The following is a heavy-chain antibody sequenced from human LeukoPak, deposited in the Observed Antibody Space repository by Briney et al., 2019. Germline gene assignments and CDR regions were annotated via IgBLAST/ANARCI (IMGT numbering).Heavy chain of an antibody. CDR3: ARGVYQFDY. CDR1: GFTFSSYW. J-gene: IGHJ4*02. V-gene: IGHV3-7*01. Sequence: GGSLRLSCAASGFTFSSYWMTWVRQAPGKGLEWVAYMKQDGSEIYYADSVKGRFTISRDNANNSLYLQMNSLRAEDTALYYCARGVYQFDYWGQGTLVTVSS. CDR2: MKQDGSEI. D-gene: IGHD3-16*02.